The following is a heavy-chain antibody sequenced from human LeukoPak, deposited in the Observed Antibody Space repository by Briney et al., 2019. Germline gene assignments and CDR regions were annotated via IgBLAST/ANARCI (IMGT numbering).Heavy chain of an antibody. Sequence: SETLSLTCAVSGGSMNNNNYFWDWDWIRQPPGKGLEWIGSISHSGTTLFNPSLMSRVTISKDTSKNQFSLKVTSVTAADTAVYFCARERPMTTGSYFDLWGQGFLVTVSS. J-gene: IGHJ4*02. CDR2: ISHSGTT. D-gene: IGHD4-11*01. CDR1: GGSMNNNNYFWD. CDR3: ARERPMTTGSYFDL. V-gene: IGHV4-39*07.